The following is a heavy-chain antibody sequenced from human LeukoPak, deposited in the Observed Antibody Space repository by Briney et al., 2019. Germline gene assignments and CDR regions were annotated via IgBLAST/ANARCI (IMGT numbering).Heavy chain of an antibody. Sequence: ASETLSLTCTVSGGSISSSGYYWGWIRQPPGKGLEWIGSIYYSGSTYYNPSLKSRVTISVDTSKNQFSLKLSSVTAADTAVYYCATIYDSSGYYYFGSGYWGQGTLVTVSS. CDR2: IYYSGST. J-gene: IGHJ4*02. CDR3: ATIYDSSGYYYFGSGY. CDR1: GGSISSSGYY. V-gene: IGHV4-39*07. D-gene: IGHD3-22*01.